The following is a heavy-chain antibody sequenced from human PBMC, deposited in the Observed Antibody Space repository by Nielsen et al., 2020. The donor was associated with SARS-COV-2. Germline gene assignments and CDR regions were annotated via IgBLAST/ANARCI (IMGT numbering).Heavy chain of an antibody. Sequence: GGSLRLSCAASGFMVSDSYMSWIRQTPGKGLEWISYISSSGSYTNYADPVKGRFTISRDNGKNSLYLQMNSLRVEDTAVYYCAREGRKLPLDYWGQGTLVTVSS. CDR2: ISSSGSYT. V-gene: IGHV3-11*05. D-gene: IGHD5-24*01. J-gene: IGHJ4*02. CDR3: AREGRKLPLDY. CDR1: GFMVSDSY.